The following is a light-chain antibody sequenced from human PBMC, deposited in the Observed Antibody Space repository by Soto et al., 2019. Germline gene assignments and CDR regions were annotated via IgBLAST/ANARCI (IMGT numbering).Light chain of an antibody. V-gene: IGKV3-15*01. CDR1: QSFNSIY. CDR3: QQYNNWPTWT. CDR2: GAS. J-gene: IGKJ1*01. Sequence: EIVLTQSPGTLSLSPGERATLSCRASQSFNSIYLAWYQQKPGQAPRLLIYGASTRATGIPARFSGSGSGTEFTLTISSLQSEDFAVYYCQQYNNWPTWTFGQGTKVDIK.